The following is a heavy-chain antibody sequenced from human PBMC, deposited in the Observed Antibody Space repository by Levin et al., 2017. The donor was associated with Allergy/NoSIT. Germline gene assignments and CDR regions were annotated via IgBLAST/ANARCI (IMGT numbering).Heavy chain of an antibody. Sequence: GGSLRLSCAGSDFTFSRYWMSWVRQAPGKGLEWVANIKEDGIETYYVDSLKGRFTISRDNAKNSMYLQLNSLRVEDTAVYYCARAAIAVPGTVHYLGMDVWGQGTTVTVSS. CDR1: DFTFSRYW. CDR2: IKEDGIET. J-gene: IGHJ6*02. V-gene: IGHV3-7*04. D-gene: IGHD6-19*01. CDR3: ARAAIAVPGTVHYLGMDV.